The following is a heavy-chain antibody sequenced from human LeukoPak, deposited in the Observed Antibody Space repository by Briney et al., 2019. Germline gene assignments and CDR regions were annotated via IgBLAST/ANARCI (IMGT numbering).Heavy chain of an antibody. CDR1: GLTFSSFA. CDR3: AKGGRWDYYDSSH. Sequence: PGGSLRLSCAASGLTFSSFAMTWVRQAPGKGLEWVSGISGSGSTTYCADSVKGRFTISRDNSKNTLYLQMNSLRVEDTAIYYCAKGGRWDYYDSSHWGQGTMVTVSS. J-gene: IGHJ3*01. D-gene: IGHD3-22*01. CDR2: ISGSGSTT. V-gene: IGHV3-23*01.